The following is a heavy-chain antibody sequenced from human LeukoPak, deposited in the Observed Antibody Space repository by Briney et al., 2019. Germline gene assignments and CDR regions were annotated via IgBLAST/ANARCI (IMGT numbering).Heavy chain of an antibody. V-gene: IGHV3-33*01. CDR2: VWSDGINK. CDR1: GFTFSSYG. J-gene: IGHJ4*02. Sequence: SSRTLSCAASGFTFSSYGIHWVRQAPGKGLEWVAVVWSDGINKYYADSVKGRFTISRDSSKNTVYLQMNSLRDEDTAVYYCARGHRLAGTASDYWGQGTRVSASS. CDR3: ARGHRLAGTASDY. D-gene: IGHD3-9*01.